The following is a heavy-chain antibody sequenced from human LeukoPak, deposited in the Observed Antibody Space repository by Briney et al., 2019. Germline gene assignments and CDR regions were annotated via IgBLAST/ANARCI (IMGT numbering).Heavy chain of an antibody. D-gene: IGHD1-26*01. CDR3: ARSQPGGTFDS. V-gene: IGHV6-1*01. CDR1: EDSVSSKSAA. J-gene: IGHJ4*02. CDR2: TFYRSKWSS. Sequence: SQTLSLTCAISEDSVSSKSAAWNWIRQSPSRDLEWLGRTFYRSKWSSCYAESVKSRITMNPDTSKTQFYLPLKYVHPADTAVYYCARSQPGGTFDSWGKGDLVTVSS.